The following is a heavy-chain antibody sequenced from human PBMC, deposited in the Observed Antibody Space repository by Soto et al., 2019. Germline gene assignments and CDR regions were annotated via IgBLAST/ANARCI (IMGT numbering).Heavy chain of an antibody. Sequence: QVHLQESGPGLVKPSQTLSLTCTVSGGSISSGDYYWSWIRQPPGQGLEWNGYIYYSGSTYYTPSLKSRVTIAVDTSKNQLSLKLSSVTAADTAVYYCARGFVEWYPYYFDYLGQGTLVTVFS. J-gene: IGHJ4*02. V-gene: IGHV4-30-4*01. D-gene: IGHD3-3*01. CDR2: IYYSGST. CDR1: GGSISSGDYY. CDR3: ARGFVEWYPYYFDY.